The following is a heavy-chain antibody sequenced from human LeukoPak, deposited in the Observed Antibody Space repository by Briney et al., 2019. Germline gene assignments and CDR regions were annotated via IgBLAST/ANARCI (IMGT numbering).Heavy chain of an antibody. V-gene: IGHV3-11*01. D-gene: IGHD6-13*01. CDR2: ISSSGSTI. CDR1: GFTFSDYY. Sequence: GGSLRLSCAASGFTFSDYYMSWIRQAPGKGLEWVSYISSSGSTIYYADSVKGRFTISRDNAKNSLYLQMNSLRAEDTAVYYCARDLREICSWCNGWVELNHSGDYWGQGTLVTVSS. J-gene: IGHJ4*02. CDR3: ARDLREICSWCNGWVELNHSGDY.